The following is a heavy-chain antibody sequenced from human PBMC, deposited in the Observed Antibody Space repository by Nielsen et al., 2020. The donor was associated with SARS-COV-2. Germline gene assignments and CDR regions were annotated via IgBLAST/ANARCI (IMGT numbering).Heavy chain of an antibody. CDR2: INSDSGNT. J-gene: IGHJ4*02. CDR1: GYTFTAYA. Sequence: ASVKVSCKASGYTFTAYAIHWVRQDPGQRLEWMGWINSDSGNTKYSQKFRGRVTITRDTSASTAYMELSGLSSEDTAVYYCARSRGCSATNCFFDYWGQGALVTVSS. V-gene: IGHV1-3*04. D-gene: IGHD2-2*01. CDR3: ARSRGCSATNCFFDY.